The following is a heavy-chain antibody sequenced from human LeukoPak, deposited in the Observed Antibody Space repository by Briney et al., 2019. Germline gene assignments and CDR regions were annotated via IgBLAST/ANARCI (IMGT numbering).Heavy chain of an antibody. CDR1: GGSFSGYY. D-gene: IGHD4-17*01. CDR3: TRDTGTTGEVKFDP. J-gene: IGHJ5*02. Sequence: SETLSLTCAVYGGSFSGYYWSWIRQPPGKGLEWIGEINHSGSTNYNPSLKSRVTISVDTSKNQFSLNLMSVTAADTAVYYCTRDTGTTGEVKFDPWGQGTLVTVSS. V-gene: IGHV4-34*01. CDR2: INHSGST.